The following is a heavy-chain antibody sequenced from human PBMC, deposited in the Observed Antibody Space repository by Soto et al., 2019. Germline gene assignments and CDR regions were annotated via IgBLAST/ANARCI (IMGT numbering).Heavy chain of an antibody. CDR2: IIPILGIA. CDR3: ARGMTAMHYYYYYGMDV. V-gene: IGHV1-69*02. Sequence: QVQLVQSGAEVKKPGSSVKVSCKASGGTFSSYTISWVRQAPGQGLEWMGRIIPILGIAYYAQKFQGRVTITADNSTSTAYLELSSLRSDDTAVYYCARGMTAMHYYYYYGMDVWGQGTTVTVSS. J-gene: IGHJ6*02. CDR1: GGTFSSYT. D-gene: IGHD2-21*02.